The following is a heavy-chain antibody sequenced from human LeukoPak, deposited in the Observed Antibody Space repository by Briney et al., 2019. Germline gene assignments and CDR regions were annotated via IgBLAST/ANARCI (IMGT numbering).Heavy chain of an antibody. Sequence: GGSLRLSCAASGFSFSNYWMTWVRQAPGKGLERVANIKEDGSDRYYGDSVRGRFIISRDNAKNSLYLQMDSLRAEDTALYYCAREVPGAMNAFDIWGQGTMVTVSA. V-gene: IGHV3-7*01. J-gene: IGHJ3*02. CDR3: AREVPGAMNAFDI. CDR2: IKEDGSDR. D-gene: IGHD2-2*01. CDR1: GFSFSNYW.